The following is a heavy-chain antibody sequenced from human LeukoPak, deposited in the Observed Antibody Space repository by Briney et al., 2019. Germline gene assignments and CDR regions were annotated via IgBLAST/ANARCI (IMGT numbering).Heavy chain of an antibody. CDR2: ISGSGGST. D-gene: IGHD4-17*01. CDR1: GFTFSSYG. V-gene: IGHV3-23*01. Sequence: PGGSLRLSCAASGFTFSSYGMSWVRQAPGKGLEWVSAISGSGGSTYYADSVKGRFTISRDNSKNTLYLQMNSLRAEDTAVYYCAKTDYGDYGSGYWGQGTLVTVSS. J-gene: IGHJ4*02. CDR3: AKTDYGDYGSGY.